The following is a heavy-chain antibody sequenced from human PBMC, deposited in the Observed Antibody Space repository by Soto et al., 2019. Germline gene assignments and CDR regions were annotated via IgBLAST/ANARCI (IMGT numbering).Heavy chain of an antibody. CDR2: IYWDDDK. Sequence: QITLKESGPPLVRPAQTLTLTCAFSGFSLTTTRMGVAWIRQPPGKALEWLALIYWDDDKRYSPSLKNRLTVSKHTSTNRVVLTTTNISPDATGPYFCAHAADFARLIFDRGGRGPLVTVSS. CDR3: AHAADFARLIFDR. CDR1: GFSLTTTRMG. D-gene: IGHD2-21*01. J-gene: IGHJ4*02. V-gene: IGHV2-5*02.